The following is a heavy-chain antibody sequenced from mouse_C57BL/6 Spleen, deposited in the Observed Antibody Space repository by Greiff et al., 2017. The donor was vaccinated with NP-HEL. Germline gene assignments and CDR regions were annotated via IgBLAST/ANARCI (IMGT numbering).Heavy chain of an antibody. D-gene: IGHD2-4*01. CDR3: ARGRDFLYAMDY. CDR2: IYPRSGNT. J-gene: IGHJ4*01. CDR1: GYTFTSYG. V-gene: IGHV1-81*01. Sequence: QVQLQQSGAELARPGASVKLSCKASGYTFTSYGISWVKQRTGQGLEWIGEIYPRSGNTYYTEKFKGKATLTADKSSSTAYMELRSLTSEDSAVYFCARGRDFLYAMDYWGQGTSVTVSS.